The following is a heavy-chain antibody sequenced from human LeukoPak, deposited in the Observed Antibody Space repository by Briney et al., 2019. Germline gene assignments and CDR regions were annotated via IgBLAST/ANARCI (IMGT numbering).Heavy chain of an antibody. CDR2: ISGSGGST. V-gene: IGHV3-23*01. CDR3: AKDRAGGYSYVYFDY. Sequence: RTGGSLRLSCAASGFTFSSYAMSWVRQAPGKGLEWVSAISGSGGSTYYADSVKGRFTISRDNSKNTLYLQMNSLRAEDTAVYYCAKDRAGGYSYVYFDYWGQGTLVTVSS. CDR1: GFTFSSYA. J-gene: IGHJ4*02. D-gene: IGHD5-18*01.